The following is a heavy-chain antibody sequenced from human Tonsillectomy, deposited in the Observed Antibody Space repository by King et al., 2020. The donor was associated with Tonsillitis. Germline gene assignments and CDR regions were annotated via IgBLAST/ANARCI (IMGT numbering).Heavy chain of an antibody. V-gene: IGHV3-30*04. J-gene: IGHJ4*02. Sequence: VQLVESGGGVVQPGRSLRLSCAASGFTFSNYAMHWVRQAPGKGLEWVAVISYDGSNKYYADSVKGRFTISRDNSKNTLYLQMNSLRAEDTAVYYCANRDYVFLSGDYWGQGTLVTVSS. D-gene: IGHD2/OR15-2a*01. CDR3: ANRDYVFLSGDY. CDR1: GFTFSNYA. CDR2: ISYDGSNK.